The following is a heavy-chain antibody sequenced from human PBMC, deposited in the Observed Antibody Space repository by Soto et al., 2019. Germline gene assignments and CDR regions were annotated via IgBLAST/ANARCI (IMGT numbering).Heavy chain of an antibody. CDR1: GFTFSSYV. V-gene: IGHV3-23*01. CDR3: AKGWSSGSYHFDY. D-gene: IGHD1-26*01. J-gene: IGHJ4*02. Sequence: VQLLESGGGLVQPGGSLRLSCAASGFTFSSYVMNWVRQAPGKGLEWVSSVSSSGDGTYYADSVKGRFTISRDNSKNTLYLQMNSLRAEDTAIYYCAKGWSSGSYHFDYWGQGTLVTVSS. CDR2: VSSSGDGT.